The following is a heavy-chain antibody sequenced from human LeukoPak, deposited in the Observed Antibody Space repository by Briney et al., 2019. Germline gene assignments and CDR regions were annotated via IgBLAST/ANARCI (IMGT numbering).Heavy chain of an antibody. CDR1: GFTFSSYA. J-gene: IGHJ3*02. D-gene: IGHD2-21*01. CDR3: ARDIHSVAFDI. Sequence: PGASLRLSCAASGFTFSSYAKHSVREAPGKGLEWVAVISYDGSNKYYADSVKGRFTISRDNAKRSVYLQMNSLGVDDTAVYYCARDIHSVAFDIWGQGTMVTVSS. CDR2: ISYDGSNK. V-gene: IGHV3-30*14.